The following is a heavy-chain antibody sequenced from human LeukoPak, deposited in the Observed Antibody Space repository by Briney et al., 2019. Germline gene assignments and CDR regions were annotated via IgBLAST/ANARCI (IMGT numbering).Heavy chain of an antibody. D-gene: IGHD2-15*01. CDR2: IIPILGIA. V-gene: IGHV1-69*04. CDR1: GGTXSSYA. CDR3: ARGGPVAATERYFDY. Sequence: GASVKVSCKASGGTXSSYAISWVRQAPGQGLEWMGRIIPILGIANHAQKFQGRVTITADKSTSTAYMELSRLRSEDTAVYYCARGGPVAATERYFDYWGQGTLVTVSS. J-gene: IGHJ4*02.